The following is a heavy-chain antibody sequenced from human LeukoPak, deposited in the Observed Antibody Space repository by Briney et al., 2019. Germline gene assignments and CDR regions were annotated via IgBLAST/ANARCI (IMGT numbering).Heavy chain of an antibody. CDR1: GFTFSSYG. CDR2: IRYDGSNK. J-gene: IGHJ4*02. V-gene: IGHV3-30*02. Sequence: PGGSLRLSCAASGFTFSSYGMHWVRQAPGKGLEWVAFIRYDGSNKYYADSVKGRFTISRDNAKNSLYLQMNSLRVEDTAVYYCASQVGKRFDYWGQGTLVTVSS. D-gene: IGHD1-14*01. CDR3: ASQVGKRFDY.